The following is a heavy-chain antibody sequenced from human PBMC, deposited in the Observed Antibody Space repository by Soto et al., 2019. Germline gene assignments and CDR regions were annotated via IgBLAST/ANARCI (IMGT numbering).Heavy chain of an antibody. V-gene: IGHV4-31*03. D-gene: IGHD6-25*01. CDR3: ARESGGYDPSTRYGLDV. CDR2: IYYSGST. CDR1: GGSISSVGHY. Sequence: NPSETLSLTCSVSGGSISSVGHYWTWIRQQPGKGLEWIGYIYYSGSTDYNPSLKSRVTISVDRSKNQFSLNLSSVTAADTAIYYCARESGGYDPSTRYGLDVWGQAPTVTVSS. J-gene: IGHJ6*02.